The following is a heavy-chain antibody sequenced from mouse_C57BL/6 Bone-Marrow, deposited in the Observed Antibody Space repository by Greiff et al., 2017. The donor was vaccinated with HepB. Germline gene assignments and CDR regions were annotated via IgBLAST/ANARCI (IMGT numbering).Heavy chain of an antibody. V-gene: IGHV1-55*01. CDR1: GYTFTSYW. CDR3: ARSDYYNYDVWFAY. Sequence: QVQLQQPGAELVKPGASVKMSCKASGYTFTSYWITWVKQRPGQGLEWIGDIYPGSGSTNYNEKFKSKATLTVDTSSSTAYMQLSSLTSEDSAVYYYARSDYYNYDVWFAYWGQGTLVTVSA. J-gene: IGHJ3*01. CDR2: IYPGSGST. D-gene: IGHD2-4*01.